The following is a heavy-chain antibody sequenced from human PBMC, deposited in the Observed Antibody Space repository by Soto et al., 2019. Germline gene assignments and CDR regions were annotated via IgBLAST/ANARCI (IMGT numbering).Heavy chain of an antibody. D-gene: IGHD5-18*01. CDR3: ARDYSSYGPFDY. J-gene: IGHJ4*02. CDR2: VSNSGNT. CDR1: GGSISTYY. V-gene: IGHV4-4*08. Sequence: SETLSLTCTVSGGSISTYYWSWIRQPPGKGLEWIGYVSNSGNTNYNPSLKSRVTISLDTSDNQFSLKLTSVTAADTAVYYCARDYSSYGPFDYWGQGTLVTVSS.